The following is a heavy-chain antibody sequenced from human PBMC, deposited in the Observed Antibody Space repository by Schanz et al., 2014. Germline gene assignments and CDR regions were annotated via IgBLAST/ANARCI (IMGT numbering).Heavy chain of an antibody. J-gene: IGHJ5*02. V-gene: IGHV4-4*07. D-gene: IGHD3-10*01. CDR2: VYATGRT. CDR1: GASVSSFY. CDR3: ARTLVNGSRKWFVP. Sequence: QVQLQESGPGLVKPSGTLSLTCAVSGASVSSFYWSWIRQPAGKGLEWIGHVYATGRTKYNPSLKTRATMSVDPSQKQISLKLPSVTAADTAVYYCARTLVNGSRKWFVPWGPGTQVTVSS.